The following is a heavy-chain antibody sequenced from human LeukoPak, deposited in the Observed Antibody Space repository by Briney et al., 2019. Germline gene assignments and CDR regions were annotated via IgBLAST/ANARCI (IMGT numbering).Heavy chain of an antibody. Sequence: SETLSLTCTVSGGSISSYYWRWIRQPPGKGLEWIGYIYYSGSTNYNPSLKSRVTISVDTSKNQFYLKLSSVTAADTAVYYCAGTYYYDSSGYLHPTIFDYWGQGTLVTVSS. CDR1: GGSISSYY. CDR3: AGTYYYDSSGYLHPTIFDY. D-gene: IGHD3-22*01. CDR2: IYYSGST. V-gene: IGHV4-59*08. J-gene: IGHJ4*02.